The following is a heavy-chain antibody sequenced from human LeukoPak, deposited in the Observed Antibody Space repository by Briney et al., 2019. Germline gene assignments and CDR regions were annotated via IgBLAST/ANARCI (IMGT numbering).Heavy chain of an antibody. CDR3: ARDRGPYDSSGYPSFDY. CDR2: ISAYNGNT. CDR1: VYTFTSYG. J-gene: IGHJ4*02. V-gene: IGHV1-18*01. Sequence: GASVNVSCKASVYTFTSYGISWVRQAPGQGLEWMGWISAYNGNTNYAQKLQGRVTMTTDTSTSTAYMELRSLRSDDTAVYYCARDRGPYDSSGYPSFDYWGQGTLVTVSS. D-gene: IGHD3-22*01.